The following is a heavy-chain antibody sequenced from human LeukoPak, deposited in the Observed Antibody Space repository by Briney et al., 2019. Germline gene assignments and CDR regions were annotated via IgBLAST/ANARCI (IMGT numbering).Heavy chain of an antibody. CDR1: GFTFDDYA. CDR2: ISWDGGST. Sequence: GGSLRLSCAASGFTFDDYAMHWVRQAPGKGLEWVSLISWDGGSTYYADSVKGRFTISRNNAKNSLYLQMNSLRAENTAVYYSARHWGIYFDRFTGKPDYWGQGTLVTVSS. V-gene: IGHV3-43D*03. J-gene: IGHJ4*02. CDR3: ARHWGIYFDRFTGKPDY. D-gene: IGHD3-9*01.